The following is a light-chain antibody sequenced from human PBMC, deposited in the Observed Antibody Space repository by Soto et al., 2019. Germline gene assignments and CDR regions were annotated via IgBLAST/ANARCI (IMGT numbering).Light chain of an antibody. CDR1: SSNIGKNY. J-gene: IGLJ1*01. V-gene: IGLV1-51*02. CDR2: EDN. CDR3: GTWDSSLSVFV. Sequence: QSVLTQPPSVSAAPGQKVTFSCSGSSSNIGKNYVSWYQQVPGTAPKLLIYEDNKRRSGIPDRYSSSKSGTSATLGITGLQTGDEAEYYCGTWDSSLSVFVFGTGTKVTVL.